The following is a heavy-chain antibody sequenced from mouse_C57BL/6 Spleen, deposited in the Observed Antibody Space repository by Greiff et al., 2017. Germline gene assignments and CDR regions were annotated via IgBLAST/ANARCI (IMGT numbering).Heavy chain of an antibody. CDR1: GYAFSSYW. J-gene: IGHJ4*01. D-gene: IGHD1-1*01. CDR3: AREYYGSSQYYYAMDY. Sequence: VLLQQSGAELVKPGASVKISCKASGYAFSSYWMNWVKQRPGKGLEWIGQIYPGDGDTNYNGKFKGKATLTADKSSSTAYMQLSSLTSEDSAVYFCAREYYGSSQYYYAMDYWGQGTSVTVSS. V-gene: IGHV1-80*01. CDR2: IYPGDGDT.